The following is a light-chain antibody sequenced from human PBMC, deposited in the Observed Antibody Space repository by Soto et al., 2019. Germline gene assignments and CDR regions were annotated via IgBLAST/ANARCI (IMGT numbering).Light chain of an antibody. Sequence: DIQMTQSPPSLSAVIGDRVAITCRASQNILTYVDWFQHKLGKAPKLLIYDASTLQSGVPSRFSGSGSGTEFTLTITNLQPGDFATYFCQQTFSPVLSFGGGNKLEI. V-gene: IGKV1-39*01. CDR2: DAS. CDR1: QNILTY. CDR3: QQTFSPVLS. J-gene: IGKJ4*01.